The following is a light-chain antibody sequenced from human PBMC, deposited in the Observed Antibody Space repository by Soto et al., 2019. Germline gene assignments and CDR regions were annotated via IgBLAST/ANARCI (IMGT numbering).Light chain of an antibody. Sequence: IVLTQSPCTLSSSLGERAAVSSTHLQSVSSNYLAWYQQKPGQAPRLLIYGASSRATGIPDRFSGSGSGTDFTLTISGLEPEDFAVYYCQQYGSSPRTTFGQGTEVDIK. CDR3: QQYGSSPRTT. CDR1: QSVSSNY. J-gene: IGKJ1*01. CDR2: GAS. V-gene: IGKV3-20*01.